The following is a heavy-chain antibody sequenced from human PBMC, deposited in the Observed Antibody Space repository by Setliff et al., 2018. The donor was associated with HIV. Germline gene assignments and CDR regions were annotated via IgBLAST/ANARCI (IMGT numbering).Heavy chain of an antibody. CDR3: AKLVTKARGVSWRMDY. Sequence: SETLSLTCAVSGGSISSDNWWTWVRQAPGKGLEWIGEIYHSEYTNYNPSLKSRVTMSVDTSKDQFFQRLNSVTAADTALYYCAKLVTKARGVSWRMDYWGQGTLVTVSS. D-gene: IGHD3-10*01. J-gene: IGHJ4*02. CDR1: GGSISSDNW. CDR2: IYHSEYT. V-gene: IGHV4-4*02.